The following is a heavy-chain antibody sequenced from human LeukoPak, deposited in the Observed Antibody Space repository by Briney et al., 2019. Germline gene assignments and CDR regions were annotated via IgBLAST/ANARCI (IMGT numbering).Heavy chain of an antibody. CDR1: GFTFSSYA. CDR2: ISGSGATT. CDR3: AKGCGADCCGFYFYHGMDV. Sequence: GGSLRLSCAASGFTFSSYAMSWVRQAPGKGLEWVSSISGSGATTYYADSVKGRFTMSRDNSKNTLYLQLTSLRAEDTAVYYCAKGCGADCCGFYFYHGMDVWGQGTTVSVSS. V-gene: IGHV3-23*01. J-gene: IGHJ6*02. D-gene: IGHD2-21*02.